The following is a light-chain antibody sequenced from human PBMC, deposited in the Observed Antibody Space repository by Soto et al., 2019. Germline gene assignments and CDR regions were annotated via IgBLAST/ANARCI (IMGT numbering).Light chain of an antibody. CDR2: DTN. Sequence: QSVLTQPPSVSAAPGQRVTISCSGNNSNIGNNFVSRYQQFPGTAPKLLIYDTNKRPSGIPDRFSGSKTGTSATLGITGLQTGDEADYYCETWDSGLSAGIFGGGTKLTVL. CDR3: ETWDSGLSAGI. CDR1: NSNIGNNF. J-gene: IGLJ2*01. V-gene: IGLV1-51*01.